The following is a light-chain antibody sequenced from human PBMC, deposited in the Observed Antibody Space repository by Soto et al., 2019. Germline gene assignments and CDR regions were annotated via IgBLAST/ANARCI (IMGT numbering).Light chain of an antibody. V-gene: IGKV3-20*01. CDR3: QHYGTSPPYT. CDR2: GTS. J-gene: IGKJ2*01. CDR1: QSVTSSS. Sequence: EIVLTQSPGTLSLSPGERAALSCRASQSVTSSSLAWYQQKPGQAPRLRIYGTSSRAAGIPDRFSGSGSGTDFTLTISRLEPEDFAVYFCQHYGTSPPYTFGQGTKLEI.